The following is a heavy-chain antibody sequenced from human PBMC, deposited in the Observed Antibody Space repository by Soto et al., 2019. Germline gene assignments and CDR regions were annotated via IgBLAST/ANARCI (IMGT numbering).Heavy chain of an antibody. CDR2: MNPGSGKT. V-gene: IGHV1-8*02. CDR3: ARMASAGTLNWFDP. Sequence: ASVKVSCKASGYSFTNFDISWVRQAAGQGPEWLGWMNPGSGKTGYTSKFQGRVAMTRDASTATSHLDLTSLTSDDTAVYYCARMASAGTLNWFDPWGPGTLVTVSS. J-gene: IGHJ5*02. D-gene: IGHD6-13*01. CDR1: GYSFTNFD.